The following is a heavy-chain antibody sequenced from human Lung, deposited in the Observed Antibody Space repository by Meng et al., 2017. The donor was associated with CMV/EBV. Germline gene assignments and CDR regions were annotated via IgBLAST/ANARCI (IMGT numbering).Heavy chain of an antibody. V-gene: IGHV1-2*02. CDR2: INPHSGDT. CDR3: ARLFHTSLGTNYYYGMDV. D-gene: IGHD3-10*01. Sequence: ASXXVSXKASGYTFTGCNIHWVRQAPGQGLEWMGWINPHSGDTKYAQKFQGRVTLTTDTSINTAYMEVSRLKSDDTAVFFCARLFHTSLGTNYYYGMDVWGLGTTVTVSS. CDR1: GYTFTGCN. J-gene: IGHJ6*02.